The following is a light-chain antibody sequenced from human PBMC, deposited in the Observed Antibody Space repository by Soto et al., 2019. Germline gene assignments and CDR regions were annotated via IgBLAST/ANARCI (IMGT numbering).Light chain of an antibody. CDR2: HAS. CDR3: QQYNQWPLT. CDR1: QSVSNN. Sequence: EIVMTQSPATLSVSPGERAILSCRASQSVSNNLAWYQQKPGQAPSLLIYHASTRATGIPARFSGSGSGPELTLTISSLQSEDFAVYYCQQYNQWPLTFGGGTTVEIK. V-gene: IGKV3-15*01. J-gene: IGKJ4*01.